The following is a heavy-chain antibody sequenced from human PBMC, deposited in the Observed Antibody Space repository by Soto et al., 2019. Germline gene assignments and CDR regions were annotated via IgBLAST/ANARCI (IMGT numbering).Heavy chain of an antibody. D-gene: IGHD2-15*01. Sequence: PSGTRSLAWSGSDGWIGRDCWRGCRQPPGKGLEWIGYIYYSGSTNYNPSLKSRVTISVDTSKNQFSLKLSSVTAADTAVYYCARRYGGTFDYWGQGTLVTVS. CDR3: ARRYGGTFDY. V-gene: IGHV4-59*08. CDR1: DGWIGRDC. J-gene: IGHJ4*02. CDR2: IYYSGST.